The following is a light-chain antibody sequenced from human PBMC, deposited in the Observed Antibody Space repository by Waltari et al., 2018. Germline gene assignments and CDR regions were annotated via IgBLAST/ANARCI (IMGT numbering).Light chain of an antibody. CDR2: TAS. CDR1: QGISNF. V-gene: IGKV1-39*01. J-gene: IGKJ3*01. Sequence: MTQSPSSLSASVGERLNVTCRASQGISNFLNWYQQKPGKAPKLLIYTASTLQSGVPSRFSGDGSGTDFTLTISSLQPEDFATYYCQQSYSFPETFGPGTKVDV. CDR3: QQSYSFPET.